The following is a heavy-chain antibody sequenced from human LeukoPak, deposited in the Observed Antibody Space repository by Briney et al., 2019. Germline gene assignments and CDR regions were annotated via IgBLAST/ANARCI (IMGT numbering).Heavy chain of an antibody. Sequence: ASVKVSCKASGYTFTNYGISWVRQAPGQGLEWMAWISTYNHDTNYAQKFRGRVTLTTDTSTSTAYMELRSLGSDDTAVYYCVRDYFCSGGTCDDCFDPWGQGTLVTVSS. D-gene: IGHD2-15*01. CDR2: ISTYNHDT. CDR3: VRDYFCSGGTCDDCFDP. V-gene: IGHV1-18*01. CDR1: GYTFTNYG. J-gene: IGHJ5*02.